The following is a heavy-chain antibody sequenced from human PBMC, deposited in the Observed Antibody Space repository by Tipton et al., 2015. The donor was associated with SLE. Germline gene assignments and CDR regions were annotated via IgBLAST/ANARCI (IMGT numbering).Heavy chain of an antibody. V-gene: IGHV3-30*02. CDR1: GFTFSSYG. CDR3: ARDGFDSSGEDAFDI. CDR2: IRYDGSNK. D-gene: IGHD3-22*01. J-gene: IGHJ3*02. Sequence: GSLRLSCAASGFTFSSYGMHWVRQAPGKGLEWVAFIRYDGSNKYYADSVKGRFTISRDNAKNSLYLQMNSLRAEDTAVYYCARDGFDSSGEDAFDIWGQGTMVTVSS.